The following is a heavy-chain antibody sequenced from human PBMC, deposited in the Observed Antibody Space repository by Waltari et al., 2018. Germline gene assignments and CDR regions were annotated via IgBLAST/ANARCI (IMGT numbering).Heavy chain of an antibody. D-gene: IGHD6-19*01. CDR3: AKGNSAWYADY. J-gene: IGHJ4*02. CDR2: ISSNGGSI. V-gene: IGHV3-9*01. CDR1: GFHFDDYA. Sequence: EVQLVESGGGLVQPGRSLRLSCAASGFHFDDYAMHWVRQAPGKGLEWVSSISSNGGSIGYADSVRGRFTISRDNAKSSLYLEMNSLRGEDTALYYCAKGNSAWYADYWGQGTLVTVSS.